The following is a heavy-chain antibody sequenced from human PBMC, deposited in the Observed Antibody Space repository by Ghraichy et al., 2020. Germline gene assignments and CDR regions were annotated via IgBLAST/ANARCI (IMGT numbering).Heavy chain of an antibody. D-gene: IGHD3-3*01. J-gene: IGHJ5*02. CDR1: GGSISSYY. Sequence: SETLSLTCTVSGGSISSYYWSWIRQPPGKGLEWIGYIYYSGSTNYNPSLKSRVTISVDTSKNQFSLKLSSVTAADTAVYYCARLSLDFWSGYGLESRTQINNWFDPWGQGTLVTVSS. CDR2: IYYSGST. V-gene: IGHV4-59*08. CDR3: ARLSLDFWSGYGLESRTQINNWFDP.